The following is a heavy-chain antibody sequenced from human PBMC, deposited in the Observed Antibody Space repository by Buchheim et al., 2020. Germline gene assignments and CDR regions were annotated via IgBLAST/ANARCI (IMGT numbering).Heavy chain of an antibody. CDR2: ISYDGSNK. CDR3: AKDAGLTSWYFDL. J-gene: IGHJ2*01. CDR1: GFTFGSYG. Sequence: QVQLVESGGGVVQPGRSLRLSCAASGFTFGSYGMHWVRQAPGKGLEWVAVISYDGSNKYYADSVKGRFTISRDNSKNTLYLQMNSLRAEDTAVYYCAKDAGLTSWYFDLWGRGTL. V-gene: IGHV3-30*18. D-gene: IGHD3-9*01.